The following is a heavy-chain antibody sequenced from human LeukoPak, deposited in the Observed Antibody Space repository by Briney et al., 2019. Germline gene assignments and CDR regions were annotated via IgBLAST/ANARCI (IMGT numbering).Heavy chain of an antibody. CDR2: VSYDGSDQ. CDR1: GFTFNKYA. J-gene: IGHJ4*02. V-gene: IGHV3-30*04. D-gene: IGHD2/OR15-2a*01. Sequence: GGSLRLSCGASGFTFNKYAMHWVRQAPGKGLEWVAVVSYDGSDQYYADSVKGRLTISRDNSKNTLYLQMNSLRAEDTAIYYCAREGPRGNSQFDYWGQGTLSPSPQ. CDR3: AREGPRGNSQFDY.